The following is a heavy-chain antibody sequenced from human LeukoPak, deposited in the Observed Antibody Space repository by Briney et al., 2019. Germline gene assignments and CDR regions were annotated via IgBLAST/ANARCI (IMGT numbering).Heavy chain of an antibody. CDR2: ISAYNGNT. CDR1: GYTFTSYG. CDR3: ARDYDAPDIVATPGNY. Sequence: ASVTVSCKASGYTFTSYGISWVRQAPGQGLEWMGWISAYNGNTNYAQKLQGRVTMTTDTSTSTAYMELRSLRSDDTAVYYCARDYDAPDIVATPGNYWGQGTLVTVSS. J-gene: IGHJ4*02. D-gene: IGHD5-12*01. V-gene: IGHV1-18*01.